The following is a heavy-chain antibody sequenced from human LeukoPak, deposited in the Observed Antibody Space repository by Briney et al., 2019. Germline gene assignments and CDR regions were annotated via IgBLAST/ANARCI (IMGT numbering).Heavy chain of an antibody. J-gene: IGHJ4*02. D-gene: IGHD1-7*01. CDR3: ARQGSTGTTGSAFDY. CDR1: GGPLSSYY. CDR2: IYTSGST. Sequence: SEPLSLTRTLSGGPLSSYYWSWIRQPPGKGLAWIGYIYTSGSTHYNPSLKSRVTISVDTSKNQFSLKLSSVTAADTAVYYCARQGSTGTTGSAFDYWGQGTLVTVSS. V-gene: IGHV4-4*09.